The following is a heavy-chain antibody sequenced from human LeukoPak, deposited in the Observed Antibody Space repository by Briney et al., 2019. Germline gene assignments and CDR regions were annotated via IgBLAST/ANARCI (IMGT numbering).Heavy chain of an antibody. CDR3: ARSKDILTGYCFDY. J-gene: IGHJ4*02. CDR2: IYYSGST. D-gene: IGHD3-9*01. CDR1: GGSISSYY. Sequence: KASETLSLTCTVSGGSISSYYWSWIRQPPGKGLEWIGYIYYSGSTSYNPSLRSRVTISVDTSKNQFSLKLNSVTAADTAVYYCARSKDILTGYCFDYWGLGTLVTVSS. V-gene: IGHV4-59*01.